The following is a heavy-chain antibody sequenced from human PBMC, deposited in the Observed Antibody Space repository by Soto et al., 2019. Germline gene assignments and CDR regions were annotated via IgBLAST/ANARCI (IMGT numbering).Heavy chain of an antibody. CDR3: IRETRSTFDI. CDR1: GDSVSGNSAAA. Sequence: SQTLSLTCAISGDSVSGNSAAAWNWIRQSPSKGLEWLGRTYYRSKWYNYYALSVKSRITINPDPSKNQFALQLKSVTPEDAAVYYCIRETRSTFDIWGQGTMVTVSS. V-gene: IGHV6-1*01. J-gene: IGHJ3*02. CDR2: TYYRSKWYN.